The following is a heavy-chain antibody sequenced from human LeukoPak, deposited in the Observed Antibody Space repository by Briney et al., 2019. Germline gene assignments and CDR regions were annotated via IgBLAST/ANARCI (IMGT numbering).Heavy chain of an antibody. CDR3: ARLVAGTNYFDY. CDR2: ISWNSGSI. V-gene: IGHV3-9*01. CDR1: GFTFDDYA. Sequence: QAGGSLRLSCAASGFTFDDYAMHWVRQAPWKGLEWVSGISWNSGSIGYADSVKGRFTISRDNAKNSLYLQMNSLRAEDTALYYCARLVAGTNYFDYWGQGTLVTVSS. J-gene: IGHJ4*02. D-gene: IGHD1-1*01.